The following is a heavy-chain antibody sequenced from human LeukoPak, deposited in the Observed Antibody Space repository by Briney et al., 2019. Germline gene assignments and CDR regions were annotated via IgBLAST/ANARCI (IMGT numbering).Heavy chain of an antibody. CDR2: LSHEGSNK. Sequence: GRSLTLSRAASGLTVSTYGIEWVSHAPGKGREWVAALSHEGSNKFYADSVKGRFTVSRDNTKHSFYLQMNRRREEDMGVYYCRTELIRGVMTTAFVIWGEGAIVTVSS. D-gene: IGHD3-10*01. CDR3: RTELIRGVMTTAFVI. V-gene: IGHV3-30*03. J-gene: IGHJ3*02. CDR1: GLTVSTYG.